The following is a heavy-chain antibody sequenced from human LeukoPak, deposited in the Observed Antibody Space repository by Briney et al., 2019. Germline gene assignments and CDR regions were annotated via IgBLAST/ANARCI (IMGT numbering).Heavy chain of an antibody. CDR1: GFIFRTYW. J-gene: IGHJ4*02. CDR3: TRDGYSTRDY. D-gene: IGHD6-13*01. CDR2: IKEDGSEK. V-gene: IGHV3-7*05. Sequence: TGGSLRLSCAASGFIFRTYWMSWVRQAPGKGLEWVANIKEDGSEKYYVDSVRGRFTISRDNAKNSLYLQMNSLRAEDTALYYCTRDGYSTRDYWGQGTLVTVSS.